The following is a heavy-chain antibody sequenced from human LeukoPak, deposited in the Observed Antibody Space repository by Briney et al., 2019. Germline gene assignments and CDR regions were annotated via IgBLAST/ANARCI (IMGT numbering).Heavy chain of an antibody. J-gene: IGHJ3*02. CDR2: IYYSGST. D-gene: IGHD6-13*01. CDR3: ARHGPGGSSWAHGDAFDI. V-gene: IGHV4-61*05. CDR1: GGSISSSSYY. Sequence: PSETLSLTCTVSGGSISSSSYYWGWIRQPPGKGLEWIGYIYYSGSTNYNPSLKSRVTISVDTSKNQFSLKLSSVTAADTAVYYCARHGPGGSSWAHGDAFDIWGQGTMVTVSS.